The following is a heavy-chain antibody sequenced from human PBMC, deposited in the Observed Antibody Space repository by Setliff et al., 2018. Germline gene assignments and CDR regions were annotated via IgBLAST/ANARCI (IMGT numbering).Heavy chain of an antibody. CDR3: ARPFSYSSGWYVYGY. D-gene: IGHD6-19*01. CDR2: IKSKTDGGTT. J-gene: IGHJ4*02. CDR1: GFTFSNAW. Sequence: GGSLRLSCAASGFTFSNAWMSWVHQAPGKGLEWVGRIKSKTDGGTTDYAAPVKGRFTISRDDSKNTLYLKMNSLNTEDTAVYYCARPFSYSSGWYVYGYWGQGTLVTVSS. V-gene: IGHV3-15*01.